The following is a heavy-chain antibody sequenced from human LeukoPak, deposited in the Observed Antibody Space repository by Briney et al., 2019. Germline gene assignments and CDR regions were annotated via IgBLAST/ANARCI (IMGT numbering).Heavy chain of an antibody. J-gene: IGHJ1*01. V-gene: IGHV4-59*01. CDR1: GGSISRSY. CDR2: IYYTGSP. CDR3: ATAPLRYGDYGYPEYFQH. Sequence: PSETLSLTCTVSGGSISRSYWTWIRQAPGKGLEYIGYIYYTGSPNYNPSLKSRVTISLDTSKNQFSLKLTSVTAADTAVYYCATAPLRYGDYGYPEYFQHWGQGILVPVSS. D-gene: IGHD4-17*01.